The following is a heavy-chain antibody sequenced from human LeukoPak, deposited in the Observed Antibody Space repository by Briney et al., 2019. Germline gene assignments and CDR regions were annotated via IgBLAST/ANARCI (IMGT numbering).Heavy chain of an antibody. CDR2: ISYDGSNK. Sequence: GALRPSCAASGFTFSSYAMHWVRQAPGKGLEWVAVISYDGSNKYYADSVKGRFTISRDNSKNTLYLQMNSLRAEDTAVYYCAKGSTNARPYYFDYWGQGSLATVSS. CDR3: AKGSTNARPYYFDY. V-gene: IGHV3-30-3*01. D-gene: IGHD2-8*01. J-gene: IGHJ4*02. CDR1: GFTFSSYA.